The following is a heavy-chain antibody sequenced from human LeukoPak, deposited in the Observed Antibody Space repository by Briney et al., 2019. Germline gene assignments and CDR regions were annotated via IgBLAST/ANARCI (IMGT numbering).Heavy chain of an antibody. Sequence: GGSLRLSCAASGFTFSSYAMPWVRQAPGKGLEWVAVISYDGSNKYYADSAKGRFTISRDNSKNTLYLQMNSLRAEDTAVYYCATAYGSGSYPLDYWGQGTLVTVSS. CDR2: ISYDGSNK. CDR1: GFTFSSYA. J-gene: IGHJ4*02. V-gene: IGHV3-30-3*01. D-gene: IGHD3-10*01. CDR3: ATAYGSGSYPLDY.